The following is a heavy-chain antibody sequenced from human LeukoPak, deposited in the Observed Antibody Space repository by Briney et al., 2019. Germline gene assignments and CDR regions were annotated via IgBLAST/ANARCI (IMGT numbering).Heavy chain of an antibody. CDR2: ISDSGGRT. V-gene: IGHV3-23*01. J-gene: IGHJ6*02. D-gene: IGHD3-3*01. CDR1: GFTFSTYD. Sequence: GGSLRLSCAASGFTFSTYDMSWVRQAPGKGLEWVAGISDSGGRTYYADSVKGRFTISRDNSKKMLYLQMSTLRAEDTAVYYCVRTYYDVWSGYGMDVWGQGTTVTVPS. CDR3: VRTYYDVWSGYGMDV.